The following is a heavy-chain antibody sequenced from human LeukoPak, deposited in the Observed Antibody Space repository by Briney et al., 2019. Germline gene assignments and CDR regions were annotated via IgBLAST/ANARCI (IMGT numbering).Heavy chain of an antibody. J-gene: IGHJ4*02. V-gene: IGHV4-59*08. D-gene: IGHD6-25*01. CDR2: IYYSGST. Sequence: SETLSLTCTVSGGSISSYYWSWIRQPPGKGLEWIGYIYYSGSTNYNPSLKSRVTISVDTSKNQFSLKLSSVTAADTAVYYCARHWYSSGLIVYWGQGTLVTVSS. CDR3: ARHWYSSGLIVY. CDR1: GGSISSYY.